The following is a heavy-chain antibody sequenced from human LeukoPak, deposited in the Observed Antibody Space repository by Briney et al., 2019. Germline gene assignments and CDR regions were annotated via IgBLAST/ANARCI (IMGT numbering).Heavy chain of an antibody. J-gene: IGHJ6*02. CDR1: GGTFSSYA. V-gene: IGHV1-69*13. Sequence: ASVKVSCKASGGTFSSYAISWVRQAPGQGLEWMGGIIPIFGTANYAQKFQGRVTITADESTSTAYMELSSLRSEDTAVYYCARASTLSDYGDYGYYYGMDVWGQGTTVTVSS. D-gene: IGHD4-17*01. CDR2: IIPIFGTA. CDR3: ARASTLSDYGDYGYYYGMDV.